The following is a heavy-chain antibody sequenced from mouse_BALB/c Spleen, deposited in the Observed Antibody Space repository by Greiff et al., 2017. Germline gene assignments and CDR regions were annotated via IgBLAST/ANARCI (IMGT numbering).Heavy chain of an antibody. CDR2: IWTGGGT. CDR3: VREREVYYGMDY. CDR1: GFSLTSYD. J-gene: IGHJ4*01. Sequence: QVQLQESGPGLVAPSQSLSITCTVSGFSLTSYDISWIRQPPGKGLEWLGVIWTGGGTNYNSAFMSRLSISKDNSKSQVFLKMNSLQTDDTAIYYCVREREVYYGMDYWGQGTSVTVSS. V-gene: IGHV2-9-2*01.